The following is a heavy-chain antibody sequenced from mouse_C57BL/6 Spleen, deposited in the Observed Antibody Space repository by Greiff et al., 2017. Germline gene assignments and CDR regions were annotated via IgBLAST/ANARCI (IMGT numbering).Heavy chain of an antibody. CDR2: ISDGGSSN. CDR3: ARDRGSPYYFDY. J-gene: IGHJ2*01. V-gene: IGHV5-4*01. D-gene: IGHD1-1*02. CDR1: GFTFSSYA. Sequence: EVQLVESGGGLVKPGGSLKLSCAASGFTFSSYAMSWFRQTPETRLEWVATISDGGSSNYYPDNVKGRFNISRDNAKKNLYLQMSHLKSEDTAMYYCARDRGSPYYFDYWGQGTTLTVSS.